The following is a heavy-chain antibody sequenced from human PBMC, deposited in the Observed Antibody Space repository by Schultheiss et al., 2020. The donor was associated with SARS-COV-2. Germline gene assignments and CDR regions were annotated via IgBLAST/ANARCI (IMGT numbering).Heavy chain of an antibody. D-gene: IGHD2-2*02. CDR1: GYTFTGYY. V-gene: IGHV1-2*02. J-gene: IGHJ5*02. Sequence: ASVKVSCKASGYTFTGYYMHWVRQAPGQGLEWMGWINPNSGGTNYAQKFQGRVTMTSDTSTSTVYMELSSLRSEDTAVYYCARVFCSSTSCYTGWFDPWGQGTLVTVSS. CDR2: INPNSGGT. CDR3: ARVFCSSTSCYTGWFDP.